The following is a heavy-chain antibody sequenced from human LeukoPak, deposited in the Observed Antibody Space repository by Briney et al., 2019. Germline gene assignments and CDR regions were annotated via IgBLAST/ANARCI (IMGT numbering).Heavy chain of an antibody. CDR2: IYYSGST. J-gene: IGHJ6*02. D-gene: IGHD5-12*01. CDR1: GGSISSGGYS. Sequence: SQTLSLTCAVSGGSISSGGYSWSWIRQPPGTGLEWIGYIYYSGSTNYNPSLKSRVTISVDTSKNQFSLKLSSVTAADTAVYYCARVVGGDSGYDHYYYYYGMDVWGQGTTVTVSS. V-gene: IGHV4-61*08. CDR3: ARVVGGDSGYDHYYYYYGMDV.